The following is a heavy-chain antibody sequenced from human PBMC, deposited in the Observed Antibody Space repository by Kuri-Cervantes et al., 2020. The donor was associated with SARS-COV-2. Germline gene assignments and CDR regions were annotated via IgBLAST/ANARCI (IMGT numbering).Heavy chain of an antibody. Sequence: GESLKISCTASGFNYLNYAIHWVRQAPGTGLEWVAVVSYNGTNKYYADSVKGRFTISRDNSRNIVYLQMNSLRPEDPALYYCTREAYDYNMGFDSWGQGTLVTVSS. J-gene: IGHJ4*02. CDR1: GFNYLNYA. CDR2: VSYNGTNK. D-gene: IGHD4-11*01. CDR3: TREAYDYNMGFDS. V-gene: IGHV3-30-3*01.